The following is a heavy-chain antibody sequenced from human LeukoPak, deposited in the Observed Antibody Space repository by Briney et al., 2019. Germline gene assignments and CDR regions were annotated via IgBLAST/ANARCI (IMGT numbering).Heavy chain of an antibody. V-gene: IGHV3-21*01. CDR3: ARQGDDY. CDR1: GFTFSSYA. CDR2: ISSSSSYI. J-gene: IGHJ4*01. D-gene: IGHD3-16*01. Sequence: GGSLRLSCAASGFTFSSYAMTWVRQAPGKGLEGVSSISSSSSYIYYADSVKGRFTISRDNAKNSLYLQMNSLRAEDTAVYYCARQGDDYWGHGTLVTVSS.